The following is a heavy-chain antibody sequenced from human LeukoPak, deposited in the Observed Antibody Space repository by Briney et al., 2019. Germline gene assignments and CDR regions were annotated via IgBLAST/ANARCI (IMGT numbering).Heavy chain of an antibody. V-gene: IGHV3-30*03. D-gene: IGHD6-13*01. CDR1: RFIFRNYG. CDR2: ISIDGSEK. Sequence: GGSPRLSCAASRFIFRNYGMHWVRQAPGKGLEWVAVISIDGSEKYYADSVKGRFTISRDNSKNTLYLQMNSLRAEDTAVYYCARDRGSSWYGPIDYWGQGTVVTVSS. J-gene: IGHJ4*02. CDR3: ARDRGSSWYGPIDY.